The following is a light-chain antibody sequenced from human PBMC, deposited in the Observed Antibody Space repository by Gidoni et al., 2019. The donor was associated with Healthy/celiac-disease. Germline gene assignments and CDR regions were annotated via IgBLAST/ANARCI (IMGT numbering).Light chain of an antibody. Sequence: QSALTQPASVSGSPGQSITISCTGTSSDVGGYNYVSWYQQNPAKAPKLMFYEVSNRPSGVPNPFSGSRSGNTASLPIPGPKAEDEADYYCTSNTSSSLGGFGGGTRLTV. J-gene: IGLJ3*02. CDR1: SSDVGGYNY. CDR3: TSNTSSSLGG. CDR2: EVS. V-gene: IGLV2-14*01.